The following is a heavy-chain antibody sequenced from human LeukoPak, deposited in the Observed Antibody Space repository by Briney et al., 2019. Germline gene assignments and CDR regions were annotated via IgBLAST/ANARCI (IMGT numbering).Heavy chain of an antibody. J-gene: IGHJ3*01. D-gene: IGHD3-10*01. CDR1: GFTFSDYY. V-gene: IGHV3-11*01. CDR3: ARHMSVSYDAFDL. Sequence: KAGGSLRLSCAASGFTFSDYYMSWIRQAPGKGPEWVSYISSSGSNIYYADSVKGRFTISRDNAKNSLYLQMNSLRAEDTAVYYCARHMSVSYDAFDLWGRGTTVTVSS. CDR2: ISSSGSNI.